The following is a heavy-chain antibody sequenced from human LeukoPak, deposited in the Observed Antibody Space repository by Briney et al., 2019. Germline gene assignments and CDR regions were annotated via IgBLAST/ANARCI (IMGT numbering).Heavy chain of an antibody. J-gene: IGHJ5*02. CDR2: MNPNSGTT. D-gene: IGHD3-10*01. CDR3: ARESVSSGTNWFDP. V-gene: IGHV1-8*03. CDR1: GYTFPSYD. Sequence: ASVKVSCKASGYTFPSYDINWVRQATGQGLEWMGWMNPNSGTTGYAQKFQGRVTITRNTSISTAYMELSGLRSEDTAVYYCARESVSSGTNWFDPWGQGTLVTVSS.